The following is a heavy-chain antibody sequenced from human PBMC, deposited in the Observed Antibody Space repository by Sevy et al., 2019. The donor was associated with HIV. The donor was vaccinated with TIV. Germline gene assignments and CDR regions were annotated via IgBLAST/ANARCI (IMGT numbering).Heavy chain of an antibody. CDR2: ISSGSTYT. Sequence: GGSLRLSCAASGLTFSDYYMSWIRQAPGKGLEWISHISSGSTYTNYADSVKGRFTISRDNAKNSLYLQMNSLRAEDTAVYYCTRDRRNYGGQYFDYWGQGTLVTVSS. D-gene: IGHD4-17*01. CDR1: GLTFSDYY. CDR3: TRDRRNYGGQYFDY. V-gene: IGHV3-11*06. J-gene: IGHJ4*02.